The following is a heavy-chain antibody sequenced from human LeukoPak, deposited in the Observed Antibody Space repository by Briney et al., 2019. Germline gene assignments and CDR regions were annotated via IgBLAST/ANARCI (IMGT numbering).Heavy chain of an antibody. J-gene: IGHJ4*02. D-gene: IGHD6-13*01. CDR1: GFTFSSYA. CDR3: ARGIVSSSWPYYFDY. Sequence: PGGSLRLSCAASGFTFSSYAMHWVRQAPGKGLEWVAVISYDGSNKYYADSVKGRFTISRDNSKNTLYLQMNSLRAEDTAVYYCARGIVSSSWPYYFDYWGQGTLVTVSS. CDR2: ISYDGSNK. V-gene: IGHV3-30*04.